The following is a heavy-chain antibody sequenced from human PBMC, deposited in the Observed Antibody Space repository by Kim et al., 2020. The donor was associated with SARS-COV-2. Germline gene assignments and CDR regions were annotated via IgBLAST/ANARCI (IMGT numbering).Heavy chain of an antibody. V-gene: IGHV4-39*07. J-gene: IGHJ4*02. CDR3: ARDALWFGGSLDY. D-gene: IGHD3-10*01. Sequence: NPSLKSRVTISVDTSKNQFSLKLSSVTAADTAVYYCARDALWFGGSLDYWGQGTLVTVSS.